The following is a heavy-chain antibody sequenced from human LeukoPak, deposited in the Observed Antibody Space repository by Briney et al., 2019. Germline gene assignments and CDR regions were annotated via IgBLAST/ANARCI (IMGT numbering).Heavy chain of an antibody. CDR2: IYTSGST. V-gene: IGHV4-4*07. J-gene: IGHJ3*02. CDR3: ARERARVLRYFDWFPAAFDI. CDR1: GGSISSYY. D-gene: IGHD3-9*01. Sequence: TSETLSLTCTVSGGSISSYYWSWIRQPAGKGLEWIGRIYTSGSTNYNPSLKSRVTMSVDTSKNQISLKLSSVTAADTAVYYCARERARVLRYFDWFPAAFDIWGQGTMVTVSS.